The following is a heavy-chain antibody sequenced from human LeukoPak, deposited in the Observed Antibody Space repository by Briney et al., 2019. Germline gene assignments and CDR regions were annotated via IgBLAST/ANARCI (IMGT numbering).Heavy chain of an antibody. J-gene: IGHJ4*02. CDR1: GYTFTGCY. CDR2: INPNSGGT. Sequence: GASVKVSCKASGYTFTGCYMHRLRQAPGQGHEWMGWINPNSGGTNYAQKFQGRVTMTRDTSISTAYMELSRLRSDDTAVYYCARANEEELEEVDYRGQGTLVTVSS. D-gene: IGHD1-26*01. CDR3: ARANEEELEEVDY. V-gene: IGHV1-2*02.